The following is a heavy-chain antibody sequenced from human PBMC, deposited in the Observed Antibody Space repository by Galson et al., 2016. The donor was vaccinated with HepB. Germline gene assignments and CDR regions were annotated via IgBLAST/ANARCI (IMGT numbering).Heavy chain of an antibody. CDR3: ATDSPHSSSWGSH. Sequence: SLRLSCAASEFKLDDYAMHWVRQVPGKGLQWVSGISWDSRNIGYADSVKGRFTISRDNAKNTLYLQMNSLRAEDTAVYYCATDSPHSSSWGSHWGQGTLVTVSS. D-gene: IGHD6-13*01. J-gene: IGHJ4*02. CDR1: EFKLDDYA. CDR2: ISWDSRNI. V-gene: IGHV3-9*01.